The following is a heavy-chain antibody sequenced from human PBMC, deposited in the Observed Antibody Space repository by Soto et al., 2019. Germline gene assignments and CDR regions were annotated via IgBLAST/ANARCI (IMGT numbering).Heavy chain of an antibody. D-gene: IGHD2-21*01. Sequence: SLKVSCNASGYTFTRSGISWVLQAPGQGLEWMGWISTYNGDTNYAQTFQGRVTMTTDTSTSTVHMEVRSLRSDDTAVYYCAREGSATYFYYGTDVWGLGTSVTVYS. CDR1: GYTFTRSG. CDR3: AREGSATYFYYGTDV. J-gene: IGHJ6*02. CDR2: ISTYNGDT. V-gene: IGHV1-18*01.